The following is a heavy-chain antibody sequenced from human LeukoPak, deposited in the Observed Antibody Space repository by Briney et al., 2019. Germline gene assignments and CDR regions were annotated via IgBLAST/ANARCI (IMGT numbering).Heavy chain of an antibody. J-gene: IGHJ4*02. CDR1: GGSISSGSYF. V-gene: IGHV4-61*02. D-gene: IGHD6-13*01. CDR2: LNTSGST. CDR3: AREGYTSSWYSGYYYFDY. Sequence: SEPLSLTCTLSGGSISSGSYFWTWIRQPAGKGLEWIGRLNTSGSTNYNPSLKSRVTISVDTSKSQFSLKLSSVTAADTAVFYCAREGYTSSWYSGYYYFDYWGQGTLVTASS.